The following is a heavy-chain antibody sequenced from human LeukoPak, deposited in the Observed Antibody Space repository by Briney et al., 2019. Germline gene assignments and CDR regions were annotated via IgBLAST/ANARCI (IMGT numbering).Heavy chain of an antibody. CDR1: GFTVSSSY. CDR2: IYSGGST. CDR3: ARGPYCSSTSCYLFDY. J-gene: IGHJ4*02. Sequence: GSLRLSCAASGFTVSSSYMSWVRQAPGKGLEWVSVIYSGGSTYYADSVKGRFTISRDNSKNTLYPQMNSLRAEDTAVYYCARGPYCSSTSCYLFDYWGQGTLVTVSS. V-gene: IGHV3-66*02. D-gene: IGHD2-2*01.